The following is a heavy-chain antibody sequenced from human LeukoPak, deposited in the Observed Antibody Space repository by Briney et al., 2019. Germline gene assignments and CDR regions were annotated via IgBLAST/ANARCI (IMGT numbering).Heavy chain of an antibody. Sequence: PSETLSLTCAVSGGSISSGGYSWSWIRQPPGKGLEWIGYIYYSGSTNYNPSLKSRVTISVDTSKNQFSLKLSSVTAADTAVYYCARSHSSYYDGDFDYWGQGTLVTVSS. CDR1: GGSISSGGYS. CDR2: IYYSGST. D-gene: IGHD3-22*01. CDR3: ARSHSSYYDGDFDY. V-gene: IGHV4-61*08. J-gene: IGHJ4*02.